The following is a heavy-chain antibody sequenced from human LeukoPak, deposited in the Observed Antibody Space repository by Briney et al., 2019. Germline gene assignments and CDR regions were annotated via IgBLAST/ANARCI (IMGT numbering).Heavy chain of an antibody. CDR1: GFTFSSYG. CDR3: AKDGDDIVVVVAATIDY. Sequence: GGSLRLSCAASGFTFSSYGMHWVRQAPGKGLEWVAVISYDGSNKYYADSVKGRFTISRDNSKNTLYLQMNNLRAEDTAVYYCAKDGDDIVVVVAATIDYWGQGTLITVSS. J-gene: IGHJ4*02. V-gene: IGHV3-30*18. D-gene: IGHD2-15*01. CDR2: ISYDGSNK.